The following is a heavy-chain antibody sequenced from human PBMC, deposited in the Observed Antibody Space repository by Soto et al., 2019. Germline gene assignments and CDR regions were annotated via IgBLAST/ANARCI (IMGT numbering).Heavy chain of an antibody. V-gene: IGHV1-69*06. CDR1: GGTFSSYA. CDR2: IIPIFGTA. J-gene: IGHJ3*02. CDR3: AREPMIVVVGGAFDI. D-gene: IGHD3-22*01. Sequence: SVKVSCKASGGTFSSYAISWVRQAPGQGLEWMGGIIPIFGTANYAQKFQGRVTITADKSTSTAYMELSSLRSEDTAVYYCAREPMIVVVGGAFDIWGQGTMVTVSS.